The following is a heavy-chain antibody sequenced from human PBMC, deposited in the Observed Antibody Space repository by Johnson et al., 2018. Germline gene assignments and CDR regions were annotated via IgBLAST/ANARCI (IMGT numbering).Heavy chain of an antibody. CDR1: RFTFSSYA. V-gene: IGHV3-30-3*01. CDR3: ARARVQLWFDAFDI. J-gene: IGHJ3*02. CDR2: ISYDGSNK. Sequence: VQLVESGGGVVQPGRSLRLSCAASRFTFSSYAMHWVRQAPGKGLEWVAVISYDGSNKYYADSVKGRFTISRDNSKNTQYLQMNSLRAEDTAVYYCARARVQLWFDAFDIWGQGTMVTVSS. D-gene: IGHD5-18*01.